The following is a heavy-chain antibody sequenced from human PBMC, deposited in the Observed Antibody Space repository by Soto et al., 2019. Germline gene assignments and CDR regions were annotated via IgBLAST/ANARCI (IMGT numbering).Heavy chain of an antibody. CDR1: XXXXXSXX. CDR2: IYYSGST. Sequence: XLTXTVSXXXXXSXXWSWIRXPPGKGLEWIGYIYYSGSTNYNPSLKSRVTISVDTSTSTAYMELRSLRSDDTAVYYCARDIGYSGYVKFDYWGQGTLVTVSS. V-gene: IGHV4-59*01. D-gene: IGHD5-12*01. J-gene: IGHJ4*02. CDR3: ARDIGYSGYVKFDY.